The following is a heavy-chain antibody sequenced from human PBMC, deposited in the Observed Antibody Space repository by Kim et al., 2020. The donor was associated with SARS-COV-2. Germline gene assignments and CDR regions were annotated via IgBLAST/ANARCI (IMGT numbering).Heavy chain of an antibody. D-gene: IGHD3-9*01. CDR3: ARGPHYDILTGYLGN. V-gene: IGHV3-30-3*01. Sequence: GGSLRLSCAASGFTFSSYAMHWVRQAPGKGLEWVAVISYDGSNKYYADSVKGRFTISRDNSKDTLYLQMNSLRAEDTAVYYCARGPHYDILTGYLGNWGQGTLVTVSS. CDR2: ISYDGSNK. J-gene: IGHJ4*02. CDR1: GFTFSSYA.